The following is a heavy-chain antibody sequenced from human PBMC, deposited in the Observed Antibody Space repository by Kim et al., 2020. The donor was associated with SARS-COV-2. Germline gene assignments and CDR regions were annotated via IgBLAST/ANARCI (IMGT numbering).Heavy chain of an antibody. D-gene: IGHD3-10*01. Sequence: SETLSLTCNVSGGSVSRSSYYWGWIRQSPGKGLEWIGSIYYSGGNYYSPSLKSRVTISVDTPKNQFSLKLSSVTAADTAVYYCASRPEDAYGYYFDYWGQGTLVTVSS. CDR1: GGSVSRSSYY. J-gene: IGHJ4*02. CDR3: ASRPEDAYGYYFDY. CDR2: IYYSGGN. V-gene: IGHV4-39*01.